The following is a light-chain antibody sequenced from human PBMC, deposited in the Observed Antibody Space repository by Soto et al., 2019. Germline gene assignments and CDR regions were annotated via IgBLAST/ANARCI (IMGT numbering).Light chain of an antibody. CDR2: SNN. V-gene: IGLV1-44*01. J-gene: IGLJ1*01. CDR1: SSNIGSNT. Sequence: SVLTQPPSASGTPGQRVTISCSGSSSNIGSNTVNWYQQLPGTAPKLLIYSNNQRPSGVPDRFSGSKSGTSASLAISGLQSEDEADYYCAAWDDSLNGPVVGTGTKVTVL. CDR3: AAWDDSLNGPV.